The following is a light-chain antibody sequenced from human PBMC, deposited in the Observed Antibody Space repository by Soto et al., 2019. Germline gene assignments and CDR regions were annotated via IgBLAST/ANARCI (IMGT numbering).Light chain of an antibody. CDR3: AAWDDSRNGRV. J-gene: IGLJ3*02. CDR2: SNS. Sequence: QSVLTQPPSASGTPGQRVTISCSGSSSNIGGNNVNWYQQLPGTAPKLLIYSNSQRPSGVPDRFSGSKSGTSASLAIGGLQSEDEADYYCAAWDDSRNGRVFGGGTKLTVL. V-gene: IGLV1-44*01. CDR1: SSNIGGNN.